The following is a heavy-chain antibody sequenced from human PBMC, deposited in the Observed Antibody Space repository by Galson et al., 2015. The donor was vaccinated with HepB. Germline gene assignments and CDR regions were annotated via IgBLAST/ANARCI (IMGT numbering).Heavy chain of an antibody. CDR2: IDPSDSYT. D-gene: IGHD2-2*02. J-gene: IGHJ5*02. CDR1: GYSFTSYW. Sequence: QSGAEVKKPGESLRISCKGSGYSFTSYWISWVRQMPGKGLEWMGRIDPSDSYTNYSPSFQGHVTISADKSISTAYLQWSSLKASDTAMYYCARTPVPAAIGSGYNWFDPWGQGTLVTVSS. V-gene: IGHV5-10-1*01. CDR3: ARTPVPAAIGSGYNWFDP.